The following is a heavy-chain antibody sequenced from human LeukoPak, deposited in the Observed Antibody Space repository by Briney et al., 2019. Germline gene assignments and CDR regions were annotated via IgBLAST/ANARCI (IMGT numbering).Heavy chain of an antibody. CDR3: ARVTFGELSLPDY. CDR1: GFTFSSYG. J-gene: IGHJ4*02. Sequence: PGRSLRLSCAASGFTFSSYGMHWVRQAPGKGLEWVAVIWYDGSNKYYADSVKGRFTISRDNSKNTLYLQMNSLRAEDTAVYYCARVTFGELSLPDYWGQGTLVTVSS. D-gene: IGHD3-16*02. CDR2: IWYDGSNK. V-gene: IGHV3-33*01.